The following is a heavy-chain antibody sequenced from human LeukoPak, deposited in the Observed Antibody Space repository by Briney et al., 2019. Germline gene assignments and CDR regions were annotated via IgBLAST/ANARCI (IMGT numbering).Heavy chain of an antibody. CDR3: AKDLGD. CDR2: ISGTGGTT. CDR1: GLIFSSYG. J-gene: IGHJ4*02. V-gene: IGHV3-23*01. Sequence: PGGSLRLSCEASGLIFSSYGMSWVRQAPGKGLEWVSGISGTGGTTRYADSVKGRFTISRDNSKNTLYLQMNSLRAEDTAVYYCAKDLGDWGQGTLVTVSS.